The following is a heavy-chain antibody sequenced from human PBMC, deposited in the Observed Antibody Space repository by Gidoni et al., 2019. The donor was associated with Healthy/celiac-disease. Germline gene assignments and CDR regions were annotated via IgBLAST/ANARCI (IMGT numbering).Heavy chain of an antibody. CDR2: INHSGST. J-gene: IGHJ6*02. D-gene: IGHD2-2*01. CDR3: ARLKVVVVVPAAKVYYYGMDV. Sequence: TCAVYGGSFSGYYWSWIRQPPGKGLEWIGEINHSGSTNYNPSLKSRVTISVDTSKNQFSLKLSYVTAADTAVYYCARLKVVVVVPAAKVYYYGMDVWGQGTTVTVSS. CDR1: GGSFSGYY. V-gene: IGHV4-34*01.